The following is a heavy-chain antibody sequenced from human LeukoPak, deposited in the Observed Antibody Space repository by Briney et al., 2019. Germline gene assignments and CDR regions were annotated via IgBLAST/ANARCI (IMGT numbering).Heavy chain of an antibody. CDR2: IWYDGSNQ. Sequence: GTSLRLSCAASGFTFRHHGMHWVRQAPGKGLEWVAVIWYDGSNQLYADSVKGRFTISRDNSKNTLHLQMNSLRAEDTAVYYCASDRQLQYFDYWGQGTLFTVSS. D-gene: IGHD3-9*01. CDR3: ASDRQLQYFDY. V-gene: IGHV3-33*01. CDR1: GFTFRHHG. J-gene: IGHJ4*02.